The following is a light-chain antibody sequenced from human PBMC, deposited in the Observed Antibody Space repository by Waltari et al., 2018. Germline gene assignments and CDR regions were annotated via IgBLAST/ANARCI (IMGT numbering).Light chain of an antibody. V-gene: IGLV1-51*02. CDR2: ENN. J-gene: IGLJ2*01. Sequence: QSVLTQPPSVSAAPGQKVTISCSGSSSNIGNNYVSWYQQLPGRAPKLFIFENNKRPSGIPDRFSGSKSGTSATLGITGLQTGDEADHYCGTWDSSLSALVFGGGTNLTVL. CDR3: GTWDSSLSALV. CDR1: SSNIGNNY.